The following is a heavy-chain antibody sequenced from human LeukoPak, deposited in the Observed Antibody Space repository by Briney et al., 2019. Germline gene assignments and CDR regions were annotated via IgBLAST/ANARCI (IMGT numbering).Heavy chain of an antibody. V-gene: IGHV4-39*01. Sequence: KPSETLSLTCTVSGGSISNSSYYWGWIRQPPGKGLEWIGNIYYSGSTHYNPSLKSRVTISVDTSKNQFSLKLSSVTAADTAVYYCARHWPLWEFGELLWGQGTLVTVSS. J-gene: IGHJ4*02. CDR3: ARHWPLWEFGELL. D-gene: IGHD3-10*01. CDR2: IYYSGST. CDR1: GGSISNSSYY.